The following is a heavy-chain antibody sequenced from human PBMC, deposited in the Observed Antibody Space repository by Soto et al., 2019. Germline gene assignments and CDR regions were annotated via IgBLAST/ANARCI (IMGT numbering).Heavy chain of an antibody. D-gene: IGHD2-15*01. CDR3: AKDPSGGYCSGAGCSY. J-gene: IGHJ4*02. CDR1: GFTFSSYA. V-gene: IGHV3-23*01. CDR2: ISSTGATT. Sequence: EVQLLESGGGLVQPGGSLRLSCAASGFTFSSYAMSWVRQAPGKGLEWVSGISSTGATTYYADSVKDRFTISRDNSKNTLYLQMNRLRVEDTAVYYCAKDPSGGYCSGAGCSYWGQGTLVTVSS.